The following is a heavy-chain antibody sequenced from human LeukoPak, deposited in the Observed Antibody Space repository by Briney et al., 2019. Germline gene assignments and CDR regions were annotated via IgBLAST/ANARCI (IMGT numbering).Heavy chain of an antibody. CDR3: ASYSSTYSKAFDY. J-gene: IGHJ4*02. CDR1: GGSISSGGYY. D-gene: IGHD3-22*01. V-gene: IGHV4-31*11. Sequence: SETLSLTCAVYGGSISSGGYYWSWIRQHPGKGLEWIGYIYYSGSTYYNPSLKSRVTISVDTSKNQFSLRLSSVTAADTAVYYCASYSSTYSKAFDYWGQGSLVTVSS. CDR2: IYYSGST.